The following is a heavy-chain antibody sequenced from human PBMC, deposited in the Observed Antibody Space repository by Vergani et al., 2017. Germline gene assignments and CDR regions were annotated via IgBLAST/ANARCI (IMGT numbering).Heavy chain of an antibody. Sequence: QLQLQESGPGLVKPSETLSLTCTVSGGSISSSSYYWGWIRQPPGKGLEWIGSIYYSGSTYYNPSLKSRVTISVDTSKNQFSLKLSSVTAADTAVYYCARTSGGIGTKENDYWGQGTLVTVSS. CDR3: ARTSGGIGTKENDY. D-gene: IGHD3-10*01. CDR1: GGSISSSSYY. J-gene: IGHJ4*02. CDR2: IYYSGST. V-gene: IGHV4-39*01.